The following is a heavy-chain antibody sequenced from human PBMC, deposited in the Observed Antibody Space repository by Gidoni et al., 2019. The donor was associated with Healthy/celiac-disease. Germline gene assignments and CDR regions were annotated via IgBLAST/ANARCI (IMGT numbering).Heavy chain of an antibody. D-gene: IGHD6-19*01. Sequence: QVQLQESGPGLVKPSETLSLTCTVSGGSISSYYCRWIRQPPGKGLEWIGYIYSSWSTNDNPSLKSRVTISVDTSKNQFSLKLSSVTAADTTVYYCARDHHSSGWYGGSRHYYFDYWGQGTLVTVSS. CDR1: GGSISSYY. V-gene: IGHV4-59*01. CDR3: ARDHHSSGWYGGSRHYYFDY. CDR2: IYSSWST. J-gene: IGHJ4*02.